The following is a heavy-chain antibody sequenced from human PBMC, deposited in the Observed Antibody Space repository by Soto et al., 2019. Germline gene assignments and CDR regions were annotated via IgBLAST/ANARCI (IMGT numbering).Heavy chain of an antibody. CDR3: ARDPGRGYLVRHDAFDI. Sequence: EVQLVESGGGLVKPGGSLRLSCAASGFTFSSYSMNWVRQAPGKGLEWVSSISSSSSYIYYADSVKGRFTISRDNAKNSLYLQMNGLRAEDTAVYYCARDPGRGYLVRHDAFDIWGQGTMVTVSS. CDR2: ISSSSSYI. CDR1: GFTFSSYS. D-gene: IGHD3-22*01. J-gene: IGHJ3*02. V-gene: IGHV3-21*01.